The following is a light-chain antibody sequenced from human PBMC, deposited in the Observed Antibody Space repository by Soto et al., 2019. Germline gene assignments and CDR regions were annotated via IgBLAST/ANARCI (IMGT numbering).Light chain of an antibody. J-gene: IGLJ2*01. CDR2: DVN. V-gene: IGLV2-14*01. CDR3: TSYASRCTHVV. CDR1: SSDIGGDDY. Sequence: QSALTQPASVSGSPGQSITLSCTGTSSDIGGDDYVSWYQRYPGKPPKLIIYDVNNRPSGVSNRFSGAKSGNTASLTISGLQAEDEADYYCTSYASRCTHVVFGGGTKLTVL.